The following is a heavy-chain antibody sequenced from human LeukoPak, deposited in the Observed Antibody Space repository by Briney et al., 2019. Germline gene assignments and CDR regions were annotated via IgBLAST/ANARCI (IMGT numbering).Heavy chain of an antibody. D-gene: IGHD6-19*01. CDR1: GFTFSSYS. CDR2: ISSSSYI. J-gene: IGHJ4*02. Sequence: GGSLRLSCAASGFTFSSYSMNWVRQAPGKGLEWVSSISSSSYIYYADSVKGRFTISRDNAKNSLYLQMNSLRAEDTAVYYCARDIAVAGRNFDYWGQGTLVTVSS. CDR3: ARDIAVAGRNFDY. V-gene: IGHV3-21*01.